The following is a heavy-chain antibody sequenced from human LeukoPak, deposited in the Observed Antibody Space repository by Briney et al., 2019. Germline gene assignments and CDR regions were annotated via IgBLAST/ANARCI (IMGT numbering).Heavy chain of an antibody. J-gene: IGHJ6*03. Sequence: GGSLRLSCAASGFTFRSYGMHWVRQAPGKGLEWVAFIRYDGTNKYYADSVKGRFTISRDDSKNTLYLQMNSLRAEDTTVYYCAKAASKRTDYGDYAFYYYMDVWGKGTTVTISS. CDR3: AKAASKRTDYGDYAFYYYMDV. D-gene: IGHD4-17*01. CDR2: IRYDGTNK. CDR1: GFTFRSYG. V-gene: IGHV3-30*02.